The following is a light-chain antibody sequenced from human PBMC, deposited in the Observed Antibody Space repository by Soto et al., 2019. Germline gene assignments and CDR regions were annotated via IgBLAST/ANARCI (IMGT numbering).Light chain of an antibody. CDR1: QSVSNNY. V-gene: IGKV3-11*01. Sequence: EIVLTQSPGTLSLSPGERATLSCRASQSVSNNYLAWYQHKPGQAPRLLIYDSSNRATGIPARFSGSGSGTDFTLTINSLEPEDFAVYFCQQRRNWPITFGQGTRLEIK. CDR3: QQRRNWPIT. CDR2: DSS. J-gene: IGKJ5*01.